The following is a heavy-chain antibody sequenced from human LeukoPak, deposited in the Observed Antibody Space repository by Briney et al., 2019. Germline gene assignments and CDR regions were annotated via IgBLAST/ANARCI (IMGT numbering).Heavy chain of an antibody. D-gene: IGHD5-18*01. CDR3: ARVDTAMVTGWFDP. V-gene: IGHV1-46*01. J-gene: IGHJ5*02. CDR2: INPSGGST. Sequence: GASVKVSCKASGYTFTSYYMHWVRQAPGQGLEWMGIINPSGGSTSYAQKFQGRVTITADESTSTAYMELSSLRSEDTAVYYCARVDTAMVTGWFDPWGQGTLVTVSS. CDR1: GYTFTSYY.